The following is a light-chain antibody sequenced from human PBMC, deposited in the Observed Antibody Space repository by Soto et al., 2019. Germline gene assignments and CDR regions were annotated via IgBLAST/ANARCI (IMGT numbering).Light chain of an antibody. CDR1: QSVSSN. CDR2: GAS. Sequence: EIVMTQSPATLSVSPGERATLSCRASQSVSSNLAWYQQKPGQAPRLLIYGASTRSNGIPARFSGSGSGTEFTITISSLQSEDFAVYYCQQSNNWPRTFGQGTKVEIK. V-gene: IGKV3-15*01. J-gene: IGKJ1*01. CDR3: QQSNNWPRT.